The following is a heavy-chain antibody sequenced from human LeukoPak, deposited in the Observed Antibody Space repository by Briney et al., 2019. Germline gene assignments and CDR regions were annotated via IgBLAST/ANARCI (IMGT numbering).Heavy chain of an antibody. V-gene: IGHV4-59*01. CDR2: IYYSGST. Sequence: KPSETLSLTCTVSGGSISSYYWSWIRQPPGKGLEWIGYIYYSGSTNYNPSLKSRVTISVDTSKNQFSLKLSSVTAADTAAYYCARGPDSEMATIGPWGQGTLVTVSS. J-gene: IGHJ5*02. CDR1: GGSISSYY. D-gene: IGHD5-24*01. CDR3: ARGPDSEMATIGP.